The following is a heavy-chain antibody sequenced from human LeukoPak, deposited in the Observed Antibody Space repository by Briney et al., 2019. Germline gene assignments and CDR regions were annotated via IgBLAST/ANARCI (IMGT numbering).Heavy chain of an antibody. CDR3: ARVRTLGALYYMDV. CDR1: GGSISSYY. CDR2: IYYSGST. Sequence: SETLSLTCTVSGGSISSYYWSWIRQPPGKGLEWIGYIYYSGSTNYKPSLKSRVTISVDTSKNQFSLKLSSVTAADTAVYYCARVRTLGALYYMDVWGKGTTVTVSS. D-gene: IGHD1-26*01. J-gene: IGHJ6*03. V-gene: IGHV4-59*12.